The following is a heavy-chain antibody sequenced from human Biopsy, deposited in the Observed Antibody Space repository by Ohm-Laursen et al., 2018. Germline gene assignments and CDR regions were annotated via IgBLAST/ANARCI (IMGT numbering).Heavy chain of an antibody. D-gene: IGHD6-13*01. CDR3: TREPFGQQLGPFDY. CDR1: GYTFTNYD. Sequence: ASVKVSCKTSGYTFTNYDINWVRQAPGQGPEWMGWVNPNSGNTGYAQKFQGRVAMTRSTSISTAYMELSSLTSEDTAVYYCTREPFGQQLGPFDYWGQGALVIVSS. V-gene: IGHV1-8*01. J-gene: IGHJ4*02. CDR2: VNPNSGNT.